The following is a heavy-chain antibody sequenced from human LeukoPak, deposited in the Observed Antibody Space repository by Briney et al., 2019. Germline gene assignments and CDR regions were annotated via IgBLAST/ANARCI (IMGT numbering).Heavy chain of an antibody. CDR1: GYTFTSYD. J-gene: IGHJ6*02. CDR2: MNPNSGNT. D-gene: IGHD3-10*01. CDR3: ARAATMVRGVIRYYYYYGMDV. V-gene: IGHV1-8*01. Sequence: GALVKVSCKASGYTFTSYDINWVRQATGQGLEWMGWMNPNSGNTGYARKFQGRVTMTRNTSISTAYMELSSLRSEDTAVYYCARAATMVRGVIRYYYYYGMDVWGQGTTVTVSS.